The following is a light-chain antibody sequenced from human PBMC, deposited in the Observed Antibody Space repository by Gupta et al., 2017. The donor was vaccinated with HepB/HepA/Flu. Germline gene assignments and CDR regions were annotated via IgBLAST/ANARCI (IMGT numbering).Light chain of an antibody. Sequence: QSAAIPPRSAPRSPRPAVTITCTGTSSDVGGDKHVACYQQHPGEAPKVMIYDVNKRPSGVPYRFSGSKSGNTAALTITGLQDEDEADYYCCSYAGSYIHYVFGIGTKVTVL. CDR1: SSDVGGDKH. V-gene: IGLV2-11*01. J-gene: IGLJ1*01. CDR3: CSYAGSYIHYV. CDR2: DVN.